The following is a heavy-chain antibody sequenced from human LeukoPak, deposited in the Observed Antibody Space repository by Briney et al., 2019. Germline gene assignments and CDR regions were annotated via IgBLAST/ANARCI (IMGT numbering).Heavy chain of an antibody. J-gene: IGHJ4*02. CDR2: IYSGGNT. CDR3: ARAAGEYRSGWYVLRGFGY. V-gene: IGHV3-66*01. D-gene: IGHD6-19*01. Sequence: GGSLRLSCAASGFSVSNNYMSWVRQAPGKGLEWVSVIYSGGNTYYADSVKCRFTISRDNSKNTLYLQMNSLRDEDTAVYYCARAAGEYRSGWYVLRGFGYWGQGTLATVSS. CDR1: GFSVSNNY.